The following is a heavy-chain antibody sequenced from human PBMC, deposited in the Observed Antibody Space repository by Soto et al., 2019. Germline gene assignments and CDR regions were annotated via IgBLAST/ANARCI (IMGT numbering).Heavy chain of an antibody. CDR2: INHSGST. CDR1: GGSFSGYY. Sequence: QVQLQQWGAGLLKPSETLSLTCAVYGGSFSGYYWSWIRQPPGKGLEWIGEINHSGSTNYNPSLKSRVTISVDTSNNQFALKLSSVTAADTAVYYCARVYGSGSYYNEDYWGQGTLVTVSS. V-gene: IGHV4-34*01. D-gene: IGHD3-10*01. CDR3: ARVYGSGSYYNEDY. J-gene: IGHJ4*02.